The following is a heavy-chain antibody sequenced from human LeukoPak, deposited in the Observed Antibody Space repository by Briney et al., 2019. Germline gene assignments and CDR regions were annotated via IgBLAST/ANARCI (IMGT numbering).Heavy chain of an antibody. V-gene: IGHV3-21*01. D-gene: IGHD3-16*02. J-gene: IGHJ4*02. CDR3: ARDLQMITFGGVIFC. Sequence: GGSLRLSCAASGFTFSSYSMNWVRQAPGKGLEWVSSISSSSSYIYYADSAKGRFTISRDNAKNSLYLQMNSLRAEDTAVYYCARDLQMITFGGVIFCWGQGTLVTVSS. CDR2: ISSSSSYI. CDR1: GFTFSSYS.